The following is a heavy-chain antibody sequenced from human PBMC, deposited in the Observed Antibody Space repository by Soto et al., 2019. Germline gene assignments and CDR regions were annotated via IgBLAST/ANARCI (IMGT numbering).Heavy chain of an antibody. CDR3: RRSSRYSTDV. CDR1: GDSIKRTSY. J-gene: IGHJ6*02. D-gene: IGHD6-13*01. CDR2: IYSTGNT. Sequence: LSLDCTIRGDSIKRTSYWGWIRQPPGKGLEWIGSIYSTGNTYYNPSLNSQVTISVDTSKNQFSLNVISVTAADTAVYYCRRSSRYSTDVWGQGTTVT. V-gene: IGHV4-39*01.